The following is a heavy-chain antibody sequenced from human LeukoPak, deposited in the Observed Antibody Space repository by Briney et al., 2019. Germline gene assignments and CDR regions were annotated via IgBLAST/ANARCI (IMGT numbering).Heavy chain of an antibody. CDR1: GFTFSSYS. D-gene: IGHD5-18*01. CDR2: ISSSSSTI. V-gene: IGHV3-48*01. Sequence: GGSLRLSCAASGFTFSSYSMDWVRQAPGKGLEWVSYISSSSSTIYYADSVKGRFTISRDNAKNSLYLQMNSLRAEDTAVYYCARARSSYGYGDAFDIWGQGTMVTVSS. J-gene: IGHJ3*02. CDR3: ARARSSYGYGDAFDI.